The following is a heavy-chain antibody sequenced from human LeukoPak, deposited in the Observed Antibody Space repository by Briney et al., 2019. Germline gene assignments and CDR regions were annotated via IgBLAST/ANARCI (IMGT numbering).Heavy chain of an antibody. CDR2: IIPIFGTA. CDR3: ARGSLSTASPPGFDY. V-gene: IGHV1-69*01. CDR1: GGTFSSYA. Sequence: GASVKVSCKASGGTFSSYAISWVRQAPGQGLEWMGGIIPIFGTANYAQKFQGRVTITADESTSTAYMELSSLRSEDTAVYYCARGSLSTASPPGFDYWGQGTLVTVSS. J-gene: IGHJ4*02.